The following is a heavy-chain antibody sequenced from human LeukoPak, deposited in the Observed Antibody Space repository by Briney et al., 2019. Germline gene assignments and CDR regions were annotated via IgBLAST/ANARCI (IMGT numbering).Heavy chain of an antibody. Sequence: GGSLRLSCAASGFTFSSFAMSWVRQAPGKGLEWVSTISGGGITTYYADSAKGRFTISRDNSKNTLYLQMNSLRGEDTAVYYCPRQSYASGWNPCDYWGEGILVSVSS. J-gene: IGHJ4*02. CDR2: ISGGGITT. D-gene: IGHD6-19*01. CDR1: GFTFSSFA. CDR3: PRQSYASGWNPCDY. V-gene: IGHV3-23*01.